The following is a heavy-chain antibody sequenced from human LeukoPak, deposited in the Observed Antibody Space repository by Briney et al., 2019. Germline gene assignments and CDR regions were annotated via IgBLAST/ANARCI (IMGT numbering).Heavy chain of an antibody. CDR2: IYYSGST. Sequence: PSETQSLTCTVSGGSISSYYWSWIRQPPGKGLEWIGYIYYSGSTNYNTSLKSRVTISVDTSKNQFSLKLSSVTAADTAVYYCARFYCSSTSCYVGYWGQGTLVTVSS. CDR1: GGSISSYY. D-gene: IGHD2-2*01. V-gene: IGHV4-59*01. J-gene: IGHJ4*02. CDR3: ARFYCSSTSCYVGY.